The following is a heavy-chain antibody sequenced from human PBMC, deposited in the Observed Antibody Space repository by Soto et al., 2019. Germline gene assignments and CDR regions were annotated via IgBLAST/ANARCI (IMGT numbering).Heavy chain of an antibody. CDR1: GGSISSGGYF. Sequence: QLQLQESGSGLVKPSQTLSLTCAVSGGSISSGGYFWSWIRQPPGKGLEWIGYIYHSGSTYYNPSHKSRVTISVDRSQNQFSLKLSSVTAADTSVYYCASSNYDSPIPLHYWGQGTLVTVSS. CDR2: IYHSGST. D-gene: IGHD3-22*01. J-gene: IGHJ4*02. CDR3: ASSNYDSPIPLHY. V-gene: IGHV4-30-2*01.